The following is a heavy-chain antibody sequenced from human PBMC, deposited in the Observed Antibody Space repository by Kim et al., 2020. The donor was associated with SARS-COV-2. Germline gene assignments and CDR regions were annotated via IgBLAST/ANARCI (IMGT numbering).Heavy chain of an antibody. D-gene: IGHD1-26*01. V-gene: IGHV7-4-1*02. Sequence: GNPTYALGFTGRFVFSLDTSVSTAYLQISSLKAEDTAVYYCARGEGYFDYWGQGTLVTVSS. CDR3: ARGEGYFDY. CDR2: GNP. J-gene: IGHJ4*02.